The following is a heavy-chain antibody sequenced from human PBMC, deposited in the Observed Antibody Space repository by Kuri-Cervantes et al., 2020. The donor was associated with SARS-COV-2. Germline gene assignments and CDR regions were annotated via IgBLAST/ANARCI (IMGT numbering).Heavy chain of an antibody. D-gene: IGHD3-9*01. Sequence: GSLRLSCTVSGGSISSSSYYWSWIRQPPGKGLEWIGSIYYSGSTYYNPSLKSRVTISVDTSKNQFSLKLSSVTAADTAVYYCARHVRYFAYYFDYWGQGTLVTVSS. CDR2: IYYSGST. J-gene: IGHJ4*02. V-gene: IGHV4-39*01. CDR3: ARHVRYFAYYFDY. CDR1: GGSISSSSYY.